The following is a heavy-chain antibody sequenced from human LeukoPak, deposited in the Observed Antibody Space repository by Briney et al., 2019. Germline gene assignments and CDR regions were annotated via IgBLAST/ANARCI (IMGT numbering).Heavy chain of an antibody. J-gene: IGHJ4*02. Sequence: GGSLRLSCAASGFTFNTYSMNWVRQAPGKGLEWVSSISSGSSYIYYADSVKGRFTISRDNSKNTLYLQMNSLKAEDTAIYYCAKDPTDFDSSGQTYFDYWGQGTLVTVSS. CDR2: ISSGSSYI. D-gene: IGHD3-22*01. V-gene: IGHV3-21*04. CDR3: AKDPTDFDSSGQTYFDY. CDR1: GFTFNTYS.